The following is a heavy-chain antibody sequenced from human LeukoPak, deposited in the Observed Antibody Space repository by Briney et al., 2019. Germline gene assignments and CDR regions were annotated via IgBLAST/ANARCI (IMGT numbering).Heavy chain of an antibody. CDR2: ISNSGGTT. CDR3: AKDIVEAGLIFDY. Sequence: PGGSLRLSCAASGFIFSDYYMGWIRQAPGKGLEWVSYISNSGGTTYYADSVKGRFTISRDDAKNSLYLQMNSLRAEDTAVYYCAKDIVEAGLIFDYWGQGTLVTVSS. V-gene: IGHV3-11*01. D-gene: IGHD6-25*01. J-gene: IGHJ4*02. CDR1: GFIFSDYY.